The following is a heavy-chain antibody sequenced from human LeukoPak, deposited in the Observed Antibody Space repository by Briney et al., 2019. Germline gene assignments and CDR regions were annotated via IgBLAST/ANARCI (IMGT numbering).Heavy chain of an antibody. CDR3: ARDRGGDLEMATRDTWFDP. CDR1: GYTFTRYY. J-gene: IGHJ5*02. V-gene: IGHV1-46*01. CDR2: INTSGGST. D-gene: IGHD5-24*01. Sequence: GSVRVSCTAFGYTFTRYYMHWVRQAPGQGLEWMGVINTSGGSTNYAQKFKGRVTINRDNSTNTVYMELNSLRAEDTAVYYCARDRGGDLEMATRDTWFDPWGQGTLVTVSS.